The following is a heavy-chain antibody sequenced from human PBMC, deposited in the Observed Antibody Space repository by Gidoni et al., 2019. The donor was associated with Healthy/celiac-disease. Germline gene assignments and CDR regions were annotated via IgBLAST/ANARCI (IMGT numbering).Heavy chain of an antibody. CDR1: GFTFADYS. CDR2: ISWDGGST. D-gene: IGHD6-19*01. J-gene: IGHJ6*02. Sequence: EMQLVESGGVVVQPGGSLRISCAASGFTFADYSMPWVRQAPGKGMEWVSLISWDGGSTYYADSVKGRFTISRDNSKNSLYLQMNSLRAEDTALYYCAKETFPSSGQRGYYYYGMDVWGQGTTVTVSS. V-gene: IGHV3-43D*04. CDR3: AKETFPSSGQRGYYYYGMDV.